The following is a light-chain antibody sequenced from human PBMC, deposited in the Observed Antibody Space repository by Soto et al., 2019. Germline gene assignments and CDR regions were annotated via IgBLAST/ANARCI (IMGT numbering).Light chain of an antibody. CDR1: SSDVGGYNY. CDR3: SSYTSSSTLDV. Sequence: QSVLTQPASVSGSPGQSITISCTGISSDVGGYNYVSWYQQHPGKAPKLMIYEVSNRPSGVSNRFSGSKSGNTASLTISGLHAEDEADYYCSSYTSSSTLDVFGTGTKLTVL. J-gene: IGLJ1*01. V-gene: IGLV2-14*01. CDR2: EVS.